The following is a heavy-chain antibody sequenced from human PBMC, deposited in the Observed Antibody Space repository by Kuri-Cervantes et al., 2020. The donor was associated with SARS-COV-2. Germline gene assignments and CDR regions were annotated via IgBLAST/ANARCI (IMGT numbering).Heavy chain of an antibody. CDR3: ARDQRWSSGWYYYYGMDV. J-gene: IGHJ6*02. CDR1: GYTFTGYY. CDR2: INPNSGGT. D-gene: IGHD6-19*01. Sequence: ASVKVSCKASGYTFTGYYMHWVRQAPGQGLEWMGWINPNSGGTNYAQKFQGWVTMTRDTSISTAYMELSRLRSDDTAVYYCARDQRWSSGWYYYYGMDVWGQGTTVTVSS. V-gene: IGHV1-2*04.